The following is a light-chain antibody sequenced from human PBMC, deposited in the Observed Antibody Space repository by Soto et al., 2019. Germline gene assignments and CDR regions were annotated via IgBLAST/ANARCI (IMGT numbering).Light chain of an antibody. CDR2: KAS. V-gene: IGKV1-5*03. CDR1: QSISYW. J-gene: IGKJ1*01. CDR3: QQYNSYWT. Sequence: DIQMTQSPSTLSASVGDRVTITCRASQSISYWLAWYQQKPGKAPKLLIYKASSLQSGVPSRFSGSGSGTEFTLTISSLQPDDFATYYCQQYNSYWTCGQGTKVEIK.